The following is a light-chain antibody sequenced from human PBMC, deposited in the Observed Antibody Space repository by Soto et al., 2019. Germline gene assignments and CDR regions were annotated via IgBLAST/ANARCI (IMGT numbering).Light chain of an antibody. CDR1: SSNIRNNY. CDR2: DND. CDR3: GTWDSSLSAGV. J-gene: IGLJ3*02. Sequence: QSALTQPPSVSAAPGQTVTISCSGSSSNIRNNYVSWYQQLPGTAPKLLIYDNDKRPSGIPDRFSGSKSGTSATLGITGLQTGDEADYYCGTWDSSLSAGVFGGGTKLTVL. V-gene: IGLV1-51*01.